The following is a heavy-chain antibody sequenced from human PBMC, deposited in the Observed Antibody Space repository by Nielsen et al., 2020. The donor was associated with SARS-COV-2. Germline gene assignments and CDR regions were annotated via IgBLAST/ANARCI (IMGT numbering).Heavy chain of an antibody. CDR2: IGTTGDKT. J-gene: IGHJ4*02. Sequence: GESLKISCAASGFTFPTFDMTWVRQAPGKGLEWVSSIGTTGDKTFYADSVKGRFTISRDNSKNTLYLQLNSLRAEDTAVFYCAKISGSQRHYFDFWGQGALVTVSS. V-gene: IGHV3-23*01. CDR1: GFTFPTFD. D-gene: IGHD1-26*01. CDR3: AKISGSQRHYFDF.